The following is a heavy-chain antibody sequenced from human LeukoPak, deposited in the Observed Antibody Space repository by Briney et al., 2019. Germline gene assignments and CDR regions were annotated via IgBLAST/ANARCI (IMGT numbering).Heavy chain of an antibody. D-gene: IGHD6-13*01. CDR2: INHSGST. CDR1: GGSFSGYY. V-gene: IGHV4-34*01. Sequence: SETLSLTCAVYGGSFSGYYWSWIRQPPGKGLEWIGEINHSGSTNYNPSLKSRVTISVDTSKNQFSLKLSSVTAADTAVYYCARRLRKGPVFRIAAAGRRNYDAFDIWGQGTMVTVSS. J-gene: IGHJ3*02. CDR3: ARRLRKGPVFRIAAAGRRNYDAFDI.